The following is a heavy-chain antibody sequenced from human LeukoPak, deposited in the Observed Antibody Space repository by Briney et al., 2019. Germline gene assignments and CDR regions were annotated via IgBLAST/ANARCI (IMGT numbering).Heavy chain of an antibody. V-gene: IGHV5-51*01. Sequence: GESLKISCKASGYSFTNLWIGWVRQMPGKGLEWVAMINPGDTNIAYSPSFQGQVTISADRSISTAYLQWSSLKASDTAMYYCARPRRAERDEDFWGQGTLVTVSS. J-gene: IGHJ4*02. CDR3: ARPRRAERDEDF. CDR1: GYSFTNLW. CDR2: INPGDTNI. D-gene: IGHD1-1*01.